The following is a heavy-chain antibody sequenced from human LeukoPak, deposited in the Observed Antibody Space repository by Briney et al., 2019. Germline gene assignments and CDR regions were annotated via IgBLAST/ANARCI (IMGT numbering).Heavy chain of an antibody. CDR1: GGSLSGYY. J-gene: IGHJ5*02. D-gene: IGHD3-16*01. CDR2: INHSGST. Sequence: SETLSLTCAVYGGSLSGYYWSWIRQPPGKGLEWIGEINHSGSTNYNPSLKSRVTISVDTSKNQFSLKLSSVTAADTAVYYCARGSLGFPVLGGPRRGWFDPWGQGTLVTVSS. V-gene: IGHV4-34*01. CDR3: ARGSLGFPVLGGPRRGWFDP.